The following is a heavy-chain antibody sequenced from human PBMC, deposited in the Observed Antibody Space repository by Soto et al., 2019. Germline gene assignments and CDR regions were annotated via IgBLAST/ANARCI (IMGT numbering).Heavy chain of an antibody. CDR1: GFTFSSYA. CDR2: INGSGGST. V-gene: IGHV3-23*01. Sequence: PGGSLRLSCAASGFTFSSYAMSWVRQAPGKGLEWVSAINGSGGSTYYADSVKGRFTISRDNSKNTLYLQMNSLRAEDTAVYYCAPDLIRPVVVVAATGVDYWGQGTLVTVSS. J-gene: IGHJ4*02. D-gene: IGHD2-15*01. CDR3: APDLIRPVVVVAATGVDY.